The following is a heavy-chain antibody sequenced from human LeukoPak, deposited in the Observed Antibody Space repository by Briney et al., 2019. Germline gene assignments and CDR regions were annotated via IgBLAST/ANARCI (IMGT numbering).Heavy chain of an antibody. CDR3: AKGVDYCSGGSCPADY. CDR1: GFTFSSYG. V-gene: IGHV3-30*18. Sequence: GGSLRLSCAASGFTFSSYGMHWVRQAPGKGLEWVAVISYDGSNKYYADSVKGRFTISRDNSKNTLYLQMNSLRAEDTAVYYCAKGVDYCSGGSCPADYWGPGTLVTVSS. D-gene: IGHD2-15*01. CDR2: ISYDGSNK. J-gene: IGHJ4*02.